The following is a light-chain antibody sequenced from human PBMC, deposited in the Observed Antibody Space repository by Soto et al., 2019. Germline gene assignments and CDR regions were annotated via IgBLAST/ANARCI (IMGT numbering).Light chain of an antibody. J-gene: IGLJ2*01. CDR2: GNT. CDR3: QSYDINLDVVL. V-gene: IGLV1-40*01. CDR1: TSNIGAGYD. Sequence: QSVLTQPPSVSGAPGQRVTISCTGSTSNIGAGYDVHWYQQLPGAAPKLLINGNTNRPSGVPDRFSGFKSGTSASLAITGLQAEDEADYYCQSYDINLDVVLFGGGTKVTVL.